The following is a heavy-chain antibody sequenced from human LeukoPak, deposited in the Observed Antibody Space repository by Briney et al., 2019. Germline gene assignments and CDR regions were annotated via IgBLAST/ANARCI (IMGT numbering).Heavy chain of an antibody. Sequence: ASVKVSCKASGYTFTNYDINWVRQATGQGLEWMGWLNPNSGNTGYAQKFQGRVTITRNTSIKTAYMELSSLTSEDTAVYYCARDSSSWYFDIWGQGTMVTVSS. CDR1: GYTFTNYD. V-gene: IGHV1-8*03. J-gene: IGHJ3*02. CDR3: ARDSSSWYFDI. D-gene: IGHD6-13*01. CDR2: LNPNSGNT.